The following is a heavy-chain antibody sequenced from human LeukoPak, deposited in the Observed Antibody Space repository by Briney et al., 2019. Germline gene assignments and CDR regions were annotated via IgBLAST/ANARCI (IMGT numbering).Heavy chain of an antibody. V-gene: IGHV1-24*01. J-gene: IGHJ4*02. Sequence: ASVKVSCKVSGYTLTELSMHWVRQAPGKGLEWMGGFDPEDGETIYAQKFQGRVTMTEDTSTDTAYMELSSLRSEDTAVYYCATLPNYDSSGYSHRNKYYFDYWGQGTLVTVSS. CDR1: GYTLTELS. CDR2: FDPEDGET. D-gene: IGHD3-22*01. CDR3: ATLPNYDSSGYSHRNKYYFDY.